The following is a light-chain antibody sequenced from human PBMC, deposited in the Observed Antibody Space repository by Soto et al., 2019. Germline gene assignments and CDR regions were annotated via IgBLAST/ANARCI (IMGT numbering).Light chain of an antibody. CDR3: QQSFTLTTLT. Sequence: DIQMNQSPSSLSASVGDRVTIICRASQTISKYVNWYQHKPGKAPKVXXSAASTLQSGVPSRFSGSGSWTELTLTISSLQAEDYAAYDCQQSFTLTTLTFGGGTKVDIK. J-gene: IGKJ4*01. V-gene: IGKV1-39*01. CDR1: QTISKY. CDR2: AAS.